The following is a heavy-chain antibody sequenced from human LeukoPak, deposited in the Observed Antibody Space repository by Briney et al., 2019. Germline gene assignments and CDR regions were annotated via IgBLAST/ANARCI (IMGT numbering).Heavy chain of an antibody. CDR2: INPDGTII. J-gene: IGHJ5*02. Sequence: GGSLRLSCVGSGFTYTDYWIHWFRQAPGKGPVWVSRINPDGTIIDYADSVKGRFSISRDNAKSLLYLQMNGLRADDTAVYYCAKDLSWNTADRWGQGILVTVSS. D-gene: IGHD5-18*01. CDR1: GFTYTDYW. CDR3: AKDLSWNTADR. V-gene: IGHV3-74*01.